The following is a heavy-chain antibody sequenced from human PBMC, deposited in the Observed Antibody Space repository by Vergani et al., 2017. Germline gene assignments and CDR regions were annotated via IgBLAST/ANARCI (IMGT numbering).Heavy chain of an antibody. J-gene: IGHJ6*03. CDR1: GFTFDTYT. D-gene: IGHD3-3*01. V-gene: IGHV3-23*01. CDR3: AKLGMGGEFWSGSDYMDV. CDR2: ISGSGGST. Sequence: EVQLLESGGGLVQPGGSRRLSCAGAGFTFDTYTMAYVRQAPGKGLEWVATISGSGGSTYYADSVKGRFTISRDNSKNTLYLQMNSLRAEDTAVYYCAKLGMGGEFWSGSDYMDVWGKGTTVTVSS.